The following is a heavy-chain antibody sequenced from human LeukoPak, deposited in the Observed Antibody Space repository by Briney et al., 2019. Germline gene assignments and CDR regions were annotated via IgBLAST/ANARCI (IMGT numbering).Heavy chain of an antibody. CDR1: GDSLNFYY. D-gene: IGHD4-17*01. CDR2: ISNSGIS. J-gene: IGHJ3*01. Sequence: SETLSLTCSVSGDSLNFYYWSWIWQAPEKGLEWIGYISNSGISYYNPSLKSRVTISLDTSKNHFSLNLTSLTAADTAVYYCARNFARNSGDYGNDAFDVWGQGTMVSVSS. CDR3: ARNFARNSGDYGNDAFDV. V-gene: IGHV4-59*01.